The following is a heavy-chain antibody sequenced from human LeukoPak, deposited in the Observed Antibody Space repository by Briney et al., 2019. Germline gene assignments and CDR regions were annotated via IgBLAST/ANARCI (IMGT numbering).Heavy chain of an antibody. CDR2: IVVGSGNT. D-gene: IGHD3-22*01. CDR1: GFTFTSSA. J-gene: IGHJ3*02. Sequence: SVKVSCKASGFTFTSSAMQWVRQARGQRLEWIGWIVVGSGNTNYAQKFQERVTITRDMSTSTAYMELSSLRSEDTAVYYCAAVYYYDSSGYYLNDAFDIWGQGTMVTVSS. CDR3: AAVYYYDSSGYYLNDAFDI. V-gene: IGHV1-58*02.